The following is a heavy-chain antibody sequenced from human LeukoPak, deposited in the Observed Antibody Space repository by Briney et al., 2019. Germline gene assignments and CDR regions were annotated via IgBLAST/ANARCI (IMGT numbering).Heavy chain of an antibody. CDR2: ISYDGSNK. J-gene: IGHJ5*02. Sequence: GGSLRLSCAASGFTFSSYAMHWVRQAPGKGLEWVAVISYDGSNKYYADSVKGRFTISRDNSKNTLYLQMNSLRAEDTAVYYCARSLYSSGWYESNWFDPWGQGTLVTVSS. CDR3: ARSLYSSGWYESNWFDP. V-gene: IGHV3-30*04. CDR1: GFTFSSYA. D-gene: IGHD6-19*01.